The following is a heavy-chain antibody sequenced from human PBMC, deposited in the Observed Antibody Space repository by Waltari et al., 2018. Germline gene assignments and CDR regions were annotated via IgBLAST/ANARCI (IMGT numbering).Heavy chain of an antibody. CDR3: ARGGYSYGYGMDV. CDR1: GGSISSYY. D-gene: IGHD5-18*01. Sequence: QVQLQGSGPGLVKPSETLSLTCTVSGGSISSYYWSWIRQPPGKGLDWIGYIYYSGSTNYNPSLKSRVTISVDTSKNQFSLKLSSVTAADTAVYYCARGGYSYGYGMDVWGQGTTVTVSS. V-gene: IGHV4-59*01. J-gene: IGHJ6*02. CDR2: IYYSGST.